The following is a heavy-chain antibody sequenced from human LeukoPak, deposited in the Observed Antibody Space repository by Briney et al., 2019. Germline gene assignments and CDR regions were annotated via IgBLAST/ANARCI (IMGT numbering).Heavy chain of an antibody. Sequence: GRSLRLSCAASGFTFSSYGMHWVRQAPGKGLEWVAVIWYDGSNKYYADSVKGRFTISRDNSKNTLYLQMNSLRAEDTAVYYCARRAVAGPQYYFDYWGQGTLVTVSS. J-gene: IGHJ4*02. CDR1: GFTFSSYG. CDR2: IWYDGSNK. D-gene: IGHD6-19*01. V-gene: IGHV3-33*08. CDR3: ARRAVAGPQYYFDY.